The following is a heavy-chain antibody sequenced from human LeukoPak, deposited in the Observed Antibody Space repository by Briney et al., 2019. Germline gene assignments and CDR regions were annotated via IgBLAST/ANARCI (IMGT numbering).Heavy chain of an antibody. J-gene: IGHJ3*02. D-gene: IGHD1-26*01. V-gene: IGHV4-61*01. Sequence: PSETLSLTCTVSGGSISSGSDYWSWIRQPPGKGLEWIGYIYYSGSTNYNPSLKSRVTISVDTSKNQFSLKLSSVAAADTAVYYCARGRRWIVGACRSCAFDIWGQGTMVTVSS. CDR2: IYYSGST. CDR3: ARGRRWIVGACRSCAFDI. CDR1: GGSISSGSDY.